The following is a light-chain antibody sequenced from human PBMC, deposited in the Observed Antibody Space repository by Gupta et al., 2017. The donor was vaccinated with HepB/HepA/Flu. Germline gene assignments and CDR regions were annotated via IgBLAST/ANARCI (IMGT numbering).Light chain of an antibody. Sequence: QSALTQPPSASGSPGQSVTISCTGTSSDVGGYNYVSWYQHHPGKAPKLMIYEVNKRPSGVPDHFSGSKSGNTASLTVSGLQAEDEADYYCSSYAGSNNLVVFGGGTKLTVL. J-gene: IGLJ2*01. CDR2: EVN. CDR1: SSDVGGYNY. CDR3: SSYAGSNNLVV. V-gene: IGLV2-8*01.